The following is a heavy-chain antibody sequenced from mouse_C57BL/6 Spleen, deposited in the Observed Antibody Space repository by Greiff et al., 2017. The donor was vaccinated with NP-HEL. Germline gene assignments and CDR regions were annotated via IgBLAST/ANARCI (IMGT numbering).Heavy chain of an antibody. D-gene: IGHD2-4*01. CDR2: IWRGGST. Sequence: VQLVESGPGLVQPSQSLSITCTVSGFSLTSYGVHWVRQSPGKGLEWLGVIWRGGSTDYNAAFMSRLSITKDNSKSQVFFKMNSLQADDTAIYYCAKKRDYDGDWYFDVWGTGTTVTVSS. CDR1: GFSLTSYG. CDR3: AKKRDYDGDWYFDV. J-gene: IGHJ1*03. V-gene: IGHV2-5*01.